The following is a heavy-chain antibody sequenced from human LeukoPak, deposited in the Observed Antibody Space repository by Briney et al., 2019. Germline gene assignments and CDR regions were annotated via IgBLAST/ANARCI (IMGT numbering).Heavy chain of an antibody. V-gene: IGHV1-8*01. CDR2: LKPNSGNT. Sequence: ASVKVSCKASGYAFTSYDINWVRQASGQGLEWMGWLKPNSGNTGYAQKFKGRSTITSSTSTSTLFMELGSLTSEDTAVYYRARGGASADARRFDPWGQGTLVTVSS. D-gene: IGHD1-26*01. J-gene: IGHJ5*02. CDR1: GYAFTSYD. CDR3: ARGGASADARRFDP.